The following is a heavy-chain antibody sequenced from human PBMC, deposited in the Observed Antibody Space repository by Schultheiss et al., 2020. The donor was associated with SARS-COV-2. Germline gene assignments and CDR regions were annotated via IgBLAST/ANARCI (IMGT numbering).Heavy chain of an antibody. J-gene: IGHJ4*02. Sequence: GGSLRLSCAASGFTFSSYGMHWVRQAPGKGLEWVSHILSSGSYTNYADSVKGRFTISRDNSKNTLYLQMNSLRAEDTAVYYCATSRGYGDFVFDYWGQGTLVTVSS. CDR2: ILSSGSYT. CDR3: ATSRGYGDFVFDY. V-gene: IGHV3-21*05. CDR1: GFTFSSYG. D-gene: IGHD4-17*01.